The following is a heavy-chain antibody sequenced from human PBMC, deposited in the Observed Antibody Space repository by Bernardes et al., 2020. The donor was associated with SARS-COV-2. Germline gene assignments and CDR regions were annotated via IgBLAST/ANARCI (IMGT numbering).Heavy chain of an antibody. J-gene: IGHJ6*02. Sequence: ASVKVSCKASGYTFTGYYMHRVRQAPGQGLEWMGWINPNSGGTNYAKKFQGRGTMIRETSISTAYMELSRLRSDDTAVYYCARTPYYDFWSGYYFDYNNYYYYYGMDVWGQGTTVTISS. D-gene: IGHD3-3*01. CDR2: INPNSGGT. CDR1: GYTFTGYY. CDR3: ARTPYYDFWSGYYFDYNNYYYYYGMDV. V-gene: IGHV1-2*02.